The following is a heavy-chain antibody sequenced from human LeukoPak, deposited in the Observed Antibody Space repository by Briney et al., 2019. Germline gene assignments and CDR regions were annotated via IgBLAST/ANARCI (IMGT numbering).Heavy chain of an antibody. CDR2: IYTSGST. Sequence: PSETLSLTCTVSGGSISSYYWSWIRQPAGKGLERIGRIYTSGSTNYNPSLKSRVTMSVDTSKNQFSLKLSSVTAADTAVYYCARGERITMVRGVINYFDYWGQGTLVTVSS. CDR3: ARGERITMVRGVINYFDY. CDR1: GGSISSYY. V-gene: IGHV4-4*07. D-gene: IGHD3-10*01. J-gene: IGHJ4*02.